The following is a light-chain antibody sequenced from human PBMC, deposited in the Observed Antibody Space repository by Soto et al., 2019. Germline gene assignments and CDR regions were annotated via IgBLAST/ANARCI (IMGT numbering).Light chain of an antibody. V-gene: IGKV3-20*01. CDR1: QSVSSGH. CDR2: GAS. J-gene: IGKJ2*01. Sequence: EIVLTQSPDTLSLSPGERATLSCRTSQSVSSGHLAWYQQKPGQAPRLLLYGASNRTTGIPDRFTGSGSGTDFTLTLSRLEPEDFAAYSCQQYGSSPYTFGQGTKLEI. CDR3: QQYGSSPYT.